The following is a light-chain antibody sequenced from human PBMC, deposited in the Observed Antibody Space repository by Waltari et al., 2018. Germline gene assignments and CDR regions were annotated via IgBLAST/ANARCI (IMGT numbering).Light chain of an antibody. CDR3: QQHYTAPVT. CDR2: LET. V-gene: IGKV4-1*01. J-gene: IGKJ2*01. CDR1: HSVLYSPNQKNY. Sequence: DIVMNPSPASLAVSLGERATINCKSSHSVLYSPNQKNYLAWYQQKPGKPPNLPIYLETTRESVFPDRFSGSVSGTNFTLTISSLQAEDVAGYYCQQHYTAPVTFGQGTKLEI.